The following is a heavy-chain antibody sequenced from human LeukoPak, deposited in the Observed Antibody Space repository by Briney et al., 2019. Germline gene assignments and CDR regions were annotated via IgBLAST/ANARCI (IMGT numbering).Heavy chain of an antibody. D-gene: IGHD2-15*01. Sequence: GGSLRLSCAVSGFTFNTYAMHWVRQAPGQGLGWMAFISYDGRNKYYADSVKGQFTISRDNSKNTLYLQMNSLRVEDTAVYYCVNVVAATDYYYYGMDVWGQGTTVTVSS. CDR1: GFTFNTYA. CDR2: ISYDGRNK. J-gene: IGHJ6*02. CDR3: VNVVAATDYYYYGMDV. V-gene: IGHV3-30*18.